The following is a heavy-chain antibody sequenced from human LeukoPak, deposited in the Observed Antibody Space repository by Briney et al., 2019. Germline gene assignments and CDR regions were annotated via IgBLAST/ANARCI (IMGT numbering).Heavy chain of an antibody. Sequence: SETLSLTCTVSGGSVSSGSYYWSWIRQPPGKGLEWIGYIYYSGSTNYNPSLKSRVTISVDTSKNQFSLKLSSVTAADTAVYYCAKGEWSNDIIPRYWGQGTLVTVSS. CDR2: IYYSGST. CDR1: GGSVSSGSYY. CDR3: AKGEWSNDIIPRY. V-gene: IGHV4-61*01. J-gene: IGHJ4*02. D-gene: IGHD1-1*01.